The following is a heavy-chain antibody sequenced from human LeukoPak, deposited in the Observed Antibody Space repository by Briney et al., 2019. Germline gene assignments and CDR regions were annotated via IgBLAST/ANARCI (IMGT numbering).Heavy chain of an antibody. V-gene: IGHV3-33*01. CDR3: TRYNNDHFDY. CDR1: GFTFGGYG. J-gene: IGHJ4*02. Sequence: PGGSLRLSCAGSGFTFGGYGMHWFRPTPGKGLEWVAVIAYDGSRAFYADSVRGRFTISRDNSKNTMSVQMDDLRAADTAVYYCTRYNNDHFDYWGQGTLVTVSS. D-gene: IGHD1-14*01. CDR2: IAYDGSRA.